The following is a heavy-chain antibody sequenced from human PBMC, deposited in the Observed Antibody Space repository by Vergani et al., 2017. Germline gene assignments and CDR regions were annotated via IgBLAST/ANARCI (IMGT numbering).Heavy chain of an antibody. CDR2: ISSSSSYI. J-gene: IGHJ6*02. Sequence: EVQLVESGGGLVKPGGSLRLSCAASGFTFSSYSMNWVRQAPGKGLEWVSSISSSSSYIYYADSVKGRFTISRDNAKNSLYLQMNSLRAEDTAVYYCARREDTAMGYYGMDVWGQGTTVTVSS. V-gene: IGHV3-21*01. D-gene: IGHD5-18*01. CDR3: ARREDTAMGYYGMDV. CDR1: GFTFSSYS.